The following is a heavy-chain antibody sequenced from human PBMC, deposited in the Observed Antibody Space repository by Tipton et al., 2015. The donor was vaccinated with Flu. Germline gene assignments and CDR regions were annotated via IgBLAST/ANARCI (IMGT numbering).Heavy chain of an antibody. CDR2: IYYSGST. CDR3: ARKYYYGSGRVPTFDY. J-gene: IGHJ4*02. V-gene: IGHV4-59*12. Sequence: TLSLTCTVSGGSISSYYWSWIRQPPGKGLEWIGYIYYSGSTNYNPSLKSRVTISVDTSKNQFSLKLSSVTAADTAVHYCARKYYYGSGRVPTFDYWGQGTLVTVSS. CDR1: GGSISSYY. D-gene: IGHD3-10*01.